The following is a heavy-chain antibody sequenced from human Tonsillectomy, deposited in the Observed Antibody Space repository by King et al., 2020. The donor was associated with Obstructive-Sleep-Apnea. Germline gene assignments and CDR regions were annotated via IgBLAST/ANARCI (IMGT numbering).Heavy chain of an antibody. V-gene: IGHV4-59*08. Sequence: QLQESGPGLVKPSETLSLTCTVSGDSISDYYWNWIRQPPGKGLEWIGFIYYSGSTNYNPSLKSRVTISVDTSKYQFSLKLSSVTAADTAVYYCARRDYDRVSAWYFDLWGRGALVTVSS. CDR2: IYYSGST. CDR1: GDSISDYY. D-gene: IGHD3-3*01. J-gene: IGHJ2*01. CDR3: ARRDYDRVSAWYFDL.